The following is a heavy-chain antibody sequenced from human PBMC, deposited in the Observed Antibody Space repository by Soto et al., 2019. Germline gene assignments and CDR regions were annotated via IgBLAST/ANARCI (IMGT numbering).Heavy chain of an antibody. CDR1: GGSISSYY. V-gene: IGHV4-59*12. CDR3: ARVHYYGSVRGSGIPDYYYYGMDV. D-gene: IGHD3-10*01. J-gene: IGHJ6*02. Sequence: PSETLSLTCTVSGGSISSYYWSWIRQPPGKGLEWIGYIYYSGSTNYNPSLKSRVTISVDTSKNQFSLKLSSVTAADTAVYYCARVHYYGSVRGSGIPDYYYYGMDVWGQGTTVTVSS. CDR2: IYYSGST.